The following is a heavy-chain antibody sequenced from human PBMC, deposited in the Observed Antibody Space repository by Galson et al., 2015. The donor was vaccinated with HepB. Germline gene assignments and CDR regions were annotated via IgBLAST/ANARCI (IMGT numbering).Heavy chain of an antibody. J-gene: IGHJ4*02. V-gene: IGHV3-48*01. D-gene: IGHD3-22*01. CDR3: ARAYDSPVGIDY. CDR2: ISSSSTI. CDR1: GFTFSSYS. Sequence: SLRLSCAASGFTFSSYSMNWVRQAPGKGLEWVSYISSSSTIYYADSVKGLFTISRDNARNSLYLQMNSLRAEDTAVYYCARAYDSPVGIDYWGQGTLVTVSS.